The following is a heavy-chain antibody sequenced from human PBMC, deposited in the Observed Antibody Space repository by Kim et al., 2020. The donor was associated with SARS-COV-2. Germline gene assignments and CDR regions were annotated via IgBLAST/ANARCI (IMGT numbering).Heavy chain of an antibody. CDR2: K. D-gene: IGHD6-13*01. V-gene: IGHV3-7*04. J-gene: IGHJ4*02. Sequence: KYYVDSVKGRFTISRDNAKNSLYLQMNSLGAEDTAVYYCARLGSSSWHFDYWGQGTLVTVSS. CDR3: ARLGSSSWHFDY.